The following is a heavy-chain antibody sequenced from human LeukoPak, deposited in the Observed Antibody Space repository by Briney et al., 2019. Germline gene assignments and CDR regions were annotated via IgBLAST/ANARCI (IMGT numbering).Heavy chain of an antibody. Sequence: GGSLRLSCTVSGFTLSSYEMSWIRQAPGKGLEWISSIDYDGGSGHYADSVKGQFTISRDNSNNTLFLNLNSLRGEDTAVYYCTRNSGWYGLSWGQGTLVTVSS. CDR3: TRNSGWYGLS. V-gene: IGHV3-23*01. CDR1: GFTLSSYE. D-gene: IGHD6-19*01. CDR2: IDYDGGSG. J-gene: IGHJ1*01.